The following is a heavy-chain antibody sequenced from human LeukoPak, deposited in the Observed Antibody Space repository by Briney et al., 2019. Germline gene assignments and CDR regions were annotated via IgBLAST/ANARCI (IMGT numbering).Heavy chain of an antibody. CDR1: GYIFTSYD. CDR2: INAGNGNT. J-gene: IGHJ4*02. V-gene: IGHV1-3*01. CDR3: AREKRGYRGYGPVFGY. D-gene: IGHD5-12*01. Sequence: ASVKVSCKASGYIFTSYDMHWVRQAPGQGLEWMGWINAGNGNTKYSEKFQGRVIITRDTSASTDYMELSSLRSEDTAVYYCAREKRGYRGYGPVFGYWGQGTLVTVSS.